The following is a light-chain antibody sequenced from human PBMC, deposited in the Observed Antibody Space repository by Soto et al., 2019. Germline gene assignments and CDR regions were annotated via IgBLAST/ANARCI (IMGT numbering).Light chain of an antibody. Sequence: QSVLTQPPSASGTPGQRVTISCSGSSSNIGSNYVYWYQQLPGTAPKLLIYRNNQRPSGVPDRFSGSKSGTSASLASSGLGSEDEADYYCAAWDDSLSGPVFGGGTKVTVL. CDR1: SSNIGSNY. CDR2: RNN. V-gene: IGLV1-47*01. CDR3: AAWDDSLSGPV. J-gene: IGLJ2*01.